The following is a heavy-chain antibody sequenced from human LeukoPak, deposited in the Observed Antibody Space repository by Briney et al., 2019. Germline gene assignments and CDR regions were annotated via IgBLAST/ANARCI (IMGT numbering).Heavy chain of an antibody. V-gene: IGHV3-30*03. CDR3: ARSRRFGELLYLDY. J-gene: IGHJ4*02. Sequence: PGGSLRLSCAASGFTFSSYGMHWVRQAPGKGLEWVAVISYDGSNKYYADSVKGRFTISRDNAKNSLYLQMNSLRAEDTAVYYCARSRRFGELLYLDYWGQGTLVTVSS. D-gene: IGHD3-10*01. CDR1: GFTFSSYG. CDR2: ISYDGSNK.